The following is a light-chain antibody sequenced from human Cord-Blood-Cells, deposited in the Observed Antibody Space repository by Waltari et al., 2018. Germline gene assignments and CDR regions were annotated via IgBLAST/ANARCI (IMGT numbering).Light chain of an antibody. Sequence: SYELTQPSSVSVSPGQTARITCSGDVLANKYARWFQQKPGQAPALVIYKDSERPSGIPERFSGSSSGTTVTLTISGAQVEDEADDYCYSAADNNVVFGGGTKLTVL. CDR2: KDS. CDR3: YSAADNNVV. CDR1: VLANKY. J-gene: IGLJ2*01. V-gene: IGLV3-27*01.